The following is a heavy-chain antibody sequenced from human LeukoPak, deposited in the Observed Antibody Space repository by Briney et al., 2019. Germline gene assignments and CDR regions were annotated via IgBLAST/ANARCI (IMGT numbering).Heavy chain of an antibody. J-gene: IGHJ4*02. V-gene: IGHV3-23*01. Sequence: PGGSLRLSCSASGFTFSSYAMSWVRQAPGKGLEWVSSISGSGVSTYYADSVKGRFTISRDNSRNTLYLQMNSLRAEDTAIFHCAKVRYMNSWYREIDYWGQGTLVTVSS. CDR3: AKVRYMNSWYREIDY. CDR2: ISGSGVST. CDR1: GFTFSSYA. D-gene: IGHD6-13*01.